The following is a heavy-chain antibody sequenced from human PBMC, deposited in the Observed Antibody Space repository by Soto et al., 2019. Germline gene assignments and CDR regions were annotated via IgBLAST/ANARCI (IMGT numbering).Heavy chain of an antibody. CDR2: IKQDGSEN. J-gene: IGHJ5*02. CDR3: AGPPSGGDFGDDNWFDP. CDR1: GFTFSRYW. D-gene: IGHD4-17*01. Sequence: PGGSLRLSCAASGFTFSRYWMTWVRQAPGKGLEWVANIKQDGSENYSVDSVKGRFTISRDNAKNSLFLPMNSLRVEDTAIYYCAGPPSGGDFGDDNWFDPWGQGTLVTVSS. V-gene: IGHV3-7*01.